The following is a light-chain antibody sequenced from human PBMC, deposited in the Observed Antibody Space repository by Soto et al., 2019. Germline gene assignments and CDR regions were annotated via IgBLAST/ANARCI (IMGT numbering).Light chain of an antibody. V-gene: IGKV3D-20*02. CDR2: HSS. J-gene: IGKJ1*01. Sequence: EIVLTQSPGTLSLSPGERATLSCRASQTVSSSYLAWYQRKPGQAPRLLIYHSSSRATGIPDRFSGSGSWTDFTLTISSLQPEDFATYYCQQSYSTPQTFGQGTKVEIK. CDR1: QTVSSSY. CDR3: QQSYSTPQT.